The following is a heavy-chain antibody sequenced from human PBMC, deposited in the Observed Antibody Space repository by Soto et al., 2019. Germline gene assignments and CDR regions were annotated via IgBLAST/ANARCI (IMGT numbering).Heavy chain of an antibody. CDR3: ARLPPKLRYFDWSEPGYFDY. D-gene: IGHD3-9*01. CDR1: GGSISSSSYY. CDR2: IYYSGST. V-gene: IGHV4-39*01. J-gene: IGHJ4*02. Sequence: SETLSLTCTVSGGSISSSSYYWGWIRQPPGKGLEWIGSIYYSGSTYYNPSLKSRVTISVDTSKNQFSLKLSSVTAADTAVDYCARLPPKLRYFDWSEPGYFDYWGQGTLVTVSS.